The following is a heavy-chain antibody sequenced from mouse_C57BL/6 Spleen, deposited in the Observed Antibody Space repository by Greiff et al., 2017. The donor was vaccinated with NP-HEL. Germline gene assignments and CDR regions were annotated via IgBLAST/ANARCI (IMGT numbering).Heavy chain of an antibody. Sequence: VQGVESGAELVRPGASVTLSCKASGYTFTDYEMHWVKQTPVHGLEWIGAIDPETGGTAYNQKFKGKAILTADKSSSTAYMELRSLTSEDSAVYYCTRVYDGYSYFDYWGQGTTLTVSS. CDR1: GYTFTDYE. CDR3: TRVYDGYSYFDY. CDR2: IDPETGGT. J-gene: IGHJ2*01. D-gene: IGHD2-3*01. V-gene: IGHV1-15*01.